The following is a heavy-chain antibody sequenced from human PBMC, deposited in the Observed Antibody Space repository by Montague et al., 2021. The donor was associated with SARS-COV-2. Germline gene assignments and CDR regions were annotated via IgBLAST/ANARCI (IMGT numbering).Heavy chain of an antibody. V-gene: IGHV4-59*01. CDR3: ARGGANSADRYYDGMDV. J-gene: IGHJ6*02. CDR1: GGPISRNS. CDR2: IYYSGII. D-gene: IGHD4/OR15-4a*01. Sequence: SETLSLTCTVSGGPISRNSWNWIRQPPGKGLERIGDIYYSGIINCNSTLKSRVTMSVDTSKNQFTLKLNLVTAADTAAYYCARGGANSADRYYDGMDVWGLGTPVTVSS.